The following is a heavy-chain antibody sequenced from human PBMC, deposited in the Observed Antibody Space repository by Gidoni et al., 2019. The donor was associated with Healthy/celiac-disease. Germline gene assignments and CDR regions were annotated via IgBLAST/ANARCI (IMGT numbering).Heavy chain of an antibody. D-gene: IGHD3-3*01. Sequence: QVQLVQSGAEVKKPGSSVKVSCTASGGTFSSYAISWVRQAPGQGLEWMGGIIPIFGTANYAQKFQGRVTITADESTSTAYMELSSLRSEDTAVYYCARAEVAYYDFWSGYYPFDYWGQGTLVTVSS. CDR1: GGTFSSYA. CDR2: IIPIFGTA. CDR3: ARAEVAYYDFWSGYYPFDY. J-gene: IGHJ4*02. V-gene: IGHV1-69*01.